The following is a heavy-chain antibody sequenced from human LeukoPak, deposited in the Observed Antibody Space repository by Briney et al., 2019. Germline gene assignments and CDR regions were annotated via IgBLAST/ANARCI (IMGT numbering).Heavy chain of an antibody. CDR1: GYTFTDYY. Sequence: ASVNVSCKSSGYTFTDYYMHWVRQAPGQGLEWLGWINPNSGGTNYAQKFQGRVTMTRDTSISTAYMELSRLRSDDTAVYYCARLTRLGYGDYVEYFQHWGQGTLVTVSS. CDR2: INPNSGGT. D-gene: IGHD4-17*01. J-gene: IGHJ1*01. CDR3: ARLTRLGYGDYVEYFQH. V-gene: IGHV1-2*02.